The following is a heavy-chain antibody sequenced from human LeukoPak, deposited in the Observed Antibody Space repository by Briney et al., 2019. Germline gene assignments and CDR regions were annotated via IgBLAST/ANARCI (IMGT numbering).Heavy chain of an antibody. D-gene: IGHD4-17*01. V-gene: IGHV4-4*07. CDR2: VYSTGSS. Sequence: SETLSLTCTVSGGSTSSYRWSWIRQSAGGGLEWIGHVYSTGSSDFNPSLKSRVTMSGDMSKNQFSLKMTSVTAADTAVYYCARGTTVTDFFDYWGQGTLVTVSS. CDR3: ARGTTVTDFFDY. J-gene: IGHJ4*02. CDR1: GGSTSSYR.